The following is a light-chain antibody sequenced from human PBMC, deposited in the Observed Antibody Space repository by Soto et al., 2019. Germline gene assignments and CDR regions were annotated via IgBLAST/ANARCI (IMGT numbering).Light chain of an antibody. Sequence: QSVLTQPPSVSGAPGQRVTISCTGSSSNIGAGYEVLWYQHLPGTAPKLLIYGNSNRPSGVPDRFSGSKSGTSASLAITGLQAEDEADYYCQSYDSSLSGVVFGGGTQLTVL. J-gene: IGLJ2*01. CDR2: GNS. V-gene: IGLV1-40*01. CDR3: QSYDSSLSGVV. CDR1: SSNIGAGYE.